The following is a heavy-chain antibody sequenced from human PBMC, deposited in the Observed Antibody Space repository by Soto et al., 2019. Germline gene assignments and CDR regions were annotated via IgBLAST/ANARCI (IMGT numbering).Heavy chain of an antibody. Sequence: SLRLSCAASGFTFSNYGMHWVRQAPGKGLEWVAIIWHDGNNKYYADSVRGRFIISRDNSKNRLYLQMNSLRAEDTAVYYCASDLVGASDSYGLDVWGQGXPVTVSS. V-gene: IGHV3-33*01. J-gene: IGHJ6*02. CDR1: GFTFSNYG. CDR2: IWHDGNNK. CDR3: ASDLVGASDSYGLDV. D-gene: IGHD1-26*01.